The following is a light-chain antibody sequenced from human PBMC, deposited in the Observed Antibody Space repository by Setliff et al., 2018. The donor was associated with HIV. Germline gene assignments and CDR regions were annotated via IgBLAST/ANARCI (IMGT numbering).Light chain of an antibody. V-gene: IGLV2-14*03. CDR2: DVT. Sequence: QSALTQPASVSGSPGQSITLSCTGTSSDVGSYNFVSWYQQHPGRAPKLMIYDVTKRPSGVPDRFSGSKSGNTASLTISGLQADDEADYYCSSYTSSSGGVFGGGTKATVL. J-gene: IGLJ2*01. CDR1: SSDVGSYNF. CDR3: SSYTSSSGGV.